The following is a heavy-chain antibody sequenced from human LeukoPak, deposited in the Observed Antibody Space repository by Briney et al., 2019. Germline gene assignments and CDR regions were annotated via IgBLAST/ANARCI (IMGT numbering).Heavy chain of an antibody. D-gene: IGHD3-16*01. CDR1: GYTFTSYG. CDR2: ISAYNGNT. Sequence: ASVKVSCKASGYTFTSYGISWVRQAPGQGLEWMGWISAYNGNTNYAQKLQGRVTMTTDTSTSTAYMELRSLRSDDTAVYYCARDRRGIRMTFRGGHDLWYWGQGTLVTVSS. V-gene: IGHV1-18*01. CDR3: ARDRRGIRMTFRGGHDLWY. J-gene: IGHJ1*01.